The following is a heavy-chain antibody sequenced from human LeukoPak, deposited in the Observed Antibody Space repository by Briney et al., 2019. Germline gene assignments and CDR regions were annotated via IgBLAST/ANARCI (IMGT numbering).Heavy chain of an antibody. V-gene: IGHV4-39*07. J-gene: IGHJ3*02. CDR3: AGSITIFGVARGAFDI. CDR2: IYYSGST. CDR1: GGSISSSSYY. Sequence: SETLSLTCTVSGGSISSSSYYWGWIRQPPGKGLEWIGSIYYSGSTYYNPSLKSRVTISVDTSKNQFSLKLSSVTAADTAVYYCAGSITIFGVARGAFDIWGQGTMVTVSS. D-gene: IGHD3-3*01.